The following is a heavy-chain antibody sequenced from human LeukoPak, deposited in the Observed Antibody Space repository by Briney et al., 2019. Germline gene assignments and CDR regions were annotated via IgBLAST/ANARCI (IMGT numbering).Heavy chain of an antibody. V-gene: IGHV3-7*05. Sequence: PGGSLRLSCEASGFTFSAYAMTWVRQAPGQGLEWVANINQDGSDRNYVDSVKGRFTISRDNAKNSLHLQMNSLRAEDTAVYYCARDHYSYFGGYFYGLDVWGHGTPVTVSS. CDR3: ARDHYSYFGGYFYGLDV. J-gene: IGHJ6*02. CDR2: INQDGSDR. D-gene: IGHD4-11*01. CDR1: GFTFSAYA.